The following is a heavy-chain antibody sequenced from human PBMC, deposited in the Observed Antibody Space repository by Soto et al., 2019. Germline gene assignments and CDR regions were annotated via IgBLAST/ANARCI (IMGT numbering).Heavy chain of an antibody. Sequence: EVQLLESGGGLVQPGGSLSLSCAASGFTFSSYAMSWVRQAPGEGLEWVSAISGSGATTYYAGSVTGRFTTSRVNSKNRLWLQGNTVRAEGSAVYSCAKFFADAVRGSGGPWSFRFWCQGSLFVFAS. CDR3: AKFFADAVRGSGGPWSFRF. CDR2: ISGSGATT. V-gene: IGHV3-23*01. D-gene: IGHD6-25*01. J-gene: IGHJ4*02. CDR1: GFTFSSYA.